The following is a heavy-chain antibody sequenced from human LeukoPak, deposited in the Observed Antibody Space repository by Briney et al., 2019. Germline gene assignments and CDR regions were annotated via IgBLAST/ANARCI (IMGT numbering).Heavy chain of an antibody. D-gene: IGHD3-3*01. Sequence: SETLSLTCTVSGVSISSSSYYWGWIRQPPGKGLEWIGSIYYSGSTYYNPSLKSRVTISVDTSKNQFSLKLSSVTAADTAVYYCARSYYDFWSGYSSGFYYGMDVWGQGTTVTVSS. CDR3: ARSYYDFWSGYSSGFYYGMDV. J-gene: IGHJ6*02. V-gene: IGHV4-39*01. CDR1: GVSISSSSYY. CDR2: IYYSGST.